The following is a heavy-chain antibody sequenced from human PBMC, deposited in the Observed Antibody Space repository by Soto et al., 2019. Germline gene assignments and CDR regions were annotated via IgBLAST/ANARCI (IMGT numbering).Heavy chain of an antibody. Sequence: EVQLVESGGGLVQPGGSLRLSCAASGFTFSSYWMSWVRQAPGKGLEWVANIKQDGSEKYYVDSVKGRFTISRDNAKNSXYXXMNSLRAEDTAVYYCAREGITMVLGAVYYYDGMDVWGQGTTVTVSS. CDR3: AREGITMVLGAVYYYDGMDV. V-gene: IGHV3-7*01. CDR2: IKQDGSEK. D-gene: IGHD3-10*01. J-gene: IGHJ6*02. CDR1: GFTFSSYW.